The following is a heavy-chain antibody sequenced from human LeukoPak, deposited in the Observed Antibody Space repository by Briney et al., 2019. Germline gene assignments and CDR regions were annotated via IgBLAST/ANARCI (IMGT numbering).Heavy chain of an antibody. CDR2: IYYSGST. CDR3: ARDRGHEYFDY. D-gene: IGHD3-10*01. J-gene: IGHJ4*02. V-gene: IGHV4-39*07. CDR1: GGSISSSSYY. Sequence: SETLSLTCTVSGGSISSSSYYWGWIRQPPGKGLEWIGSIYYSGSTYYNPSLKSRVTISVDTSKNQFSLKLSSVTAADTAVYYCARDRGHEYFDYWGQGTLVTVSS.